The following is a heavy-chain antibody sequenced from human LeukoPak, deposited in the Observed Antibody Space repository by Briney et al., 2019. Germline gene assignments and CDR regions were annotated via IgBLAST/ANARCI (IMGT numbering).Heavy chain of an antibody. V-gene: IGHV4-4*07. D-gene: IGHD3-3*01. CDR1: GGSISSYY. J-gene: IGHJ5*02. CDR2: TYTSGST. CDR3: ARDWSGYYVTGYNWFDP. Sequence: PSETLSLTCTVSGGSISSYYWSWIRQPAGKGLEWIGRTYTSGSTNYNPSLKSRVTMSVDTSKNQFSLKLSSVTAADTAVYYCARDWSGYYVTGYNWFDPWGQGTLVTVSS.